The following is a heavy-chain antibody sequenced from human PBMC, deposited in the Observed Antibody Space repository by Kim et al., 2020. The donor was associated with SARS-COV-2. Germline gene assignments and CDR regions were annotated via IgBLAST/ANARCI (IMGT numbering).Heavy chain of an antibody. V-gene: IGHV4-34*01. CDR1: GGSFSGYY. J-gene: IGHJ5*02. Sequence: SETLSLTCAVYGGSFSGYYWSWIRQPPGKGLEWIGEINHSGSTNYNPSLKSRVTISVDTSKNQFSLKLSSVTAADTAVYYCARAHLDILTGYYESGNWFDPWGQGTLVTVSS. CDR3: ARAHLDILTGYYESGNWFDP. CDR2: INHSGST. D-gene: IGHD3-9*01.